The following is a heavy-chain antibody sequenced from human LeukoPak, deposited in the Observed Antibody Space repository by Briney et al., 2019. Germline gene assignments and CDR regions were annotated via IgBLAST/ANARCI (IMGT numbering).Heavy chain of an antibody. CDR2: ISASASST. CDR3: AKESGDWGGYFDY. V-gene: IGHV3-23*01. Sequence: GGSLRLSCVASGFTFRTYAMTWVRQAPGKGLEWVSSISASASSTHFADSVKGRFTISRDNSKNTLDLHMNSLRAADTAIYYCAKESGDWGGYFDYWGQGTLVTVAS. CDR1: GFTFRTYA. J-gene: IGHJ4*02. D-gene: IGHD7-27*01.